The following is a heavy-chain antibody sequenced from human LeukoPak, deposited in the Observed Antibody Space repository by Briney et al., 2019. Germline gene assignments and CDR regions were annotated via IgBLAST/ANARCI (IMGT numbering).Heavy chain of an antibody. V-gene: IGHV3-73*01. D-gene: IGHD3-16*01. CDR1: GFTFSGSA. CDR3: TRFGPASSFDY. J-gene: IGHJ4*02. Sequence: GGSLRLSCAASGFTFSGSAMHWVRQASGKGLEWVGRIRSKANSYATAYAASVKGRFTISRDDSKNTAYLQMNSLKTEDTAVYYCTRFGPASSFDYWGQGTLVTVSS. CDR2: IRSKANSYAT.